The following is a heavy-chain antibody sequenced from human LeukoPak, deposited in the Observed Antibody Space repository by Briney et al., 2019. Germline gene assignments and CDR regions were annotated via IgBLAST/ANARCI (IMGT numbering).Heavy chain of an antibody. J-gene: IGHJ3*02. V-gene: IGHV3-23*01. Sequence: GGSLRLSCAASGFTFSNYAMSWVRQAPGRGLEWVSGLTGSGGTTYYADSVKGRFTISRDNSRSTLYLQTNSLRVEDTAVYYCAKPVAGSSLGAFDIWGQGTMVTVSS. CDR3: AKPVAGSSLGAFDI. CDR2: LTGSGGTT. CDR1: GFTFSNYA. D-gene: IGHD6-19*01.